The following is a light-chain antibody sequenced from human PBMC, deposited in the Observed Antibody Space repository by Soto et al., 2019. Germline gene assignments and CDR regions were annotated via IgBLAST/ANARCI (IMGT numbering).Light chain of an antibody. CDR2: DVS. CDR1: SSDIGGYNY. J-gene: IGLJ2*01. Sequence: QSALTQPASVSGSPGQSITISCTGTSSDIGGYNYVSWYQQHPGKAPKLMIYDVSNRPSGVSNRFSGSKSGNTASLTISGLQAEDEGDYYCSSYTSSALRVFGGGTKVTVL. V-gene: IGLV2-14*01. CDR3: SSYTSSALRV.